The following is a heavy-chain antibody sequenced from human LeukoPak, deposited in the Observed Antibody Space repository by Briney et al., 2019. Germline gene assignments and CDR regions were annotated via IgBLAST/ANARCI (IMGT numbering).Heavy chain of an antibody. D-gene: IGHD3-22*01. J-gene: IGHJ4*02. Sequence: SETLSLTCTVSGVSISDNIYYWGWIRQPPGKGLEWIGTIYYTGSTYYNPSLRSRVTISVDTSKNQFSLKLSSVTAADTAVYYCARVPAYYDSSGYYDNFDYWGQGTLVTVSS. CDR2: IYYTGST. CDR3: ARVPAYYDSSGYYDNFDY. CDR1: GVSISDNIYY. V-gene: IGHV4-39*07.